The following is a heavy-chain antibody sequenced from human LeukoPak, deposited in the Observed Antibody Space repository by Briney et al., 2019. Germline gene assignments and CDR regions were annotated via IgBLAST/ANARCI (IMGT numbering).Heavy chain of an antibody. CDR2: IYSGGTT. V-gene: IGHV3-53*01. CDR3: ARNFGTSYNS. Sequence: GGSLRLSCAASGFTVSSNYMGWVRQAPDKGLEWVSVIYSGGTTYYSDSVKGRFTISRDISKNTVFLQMNSLRAEDTAVYYCARNFGTSYNSWGQGILVTVSS. CDR1: GFTVSSNY. D-gene: IGHD2-2*01. J-gene: IGHJ4*02.